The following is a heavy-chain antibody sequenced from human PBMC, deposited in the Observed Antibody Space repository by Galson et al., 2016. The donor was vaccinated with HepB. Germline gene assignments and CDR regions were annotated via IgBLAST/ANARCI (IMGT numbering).Heavy chain of an antibody. CDR2: INRDGSVT. CDR3: ARASIVGATSGFDF. CDR1: GYTFRNYW. J-gene: IGHJ4*02. Sequence: SLRLSCATSGYTFRNYWISWVRQAPGKGLEWVANINRDGSVTHYVDSVEGRFTISRDNAKNSLFLQMNSLRVEDTAVYSCARASIVGATSGFDFRGQGTLRTVSS. V-gene: IGHV3-7*04. D-gene: IGHD1-26*01.